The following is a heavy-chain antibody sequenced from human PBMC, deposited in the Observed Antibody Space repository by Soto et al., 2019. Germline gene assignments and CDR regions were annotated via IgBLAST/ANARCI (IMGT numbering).Heavy chain of an antibody. CDR2: VSYDGSNK. Sequence: GGSLRLSCAASGFTFRSYALHWVRQAPGKGLEWVAIVSYDGSNKYYADSVRGRFTISRDNSKNTLYLQMNSLRAEDTAVYFCARATAPGGFSWFDPWGQGSLVTVSS. J-gene: IGHJ5*02. D-gene: IGHD3-16*01. CDR3: ARATAPGGFSWFDP. V-gene: IGHV3-30-3*01. CDR1: GFTFRSYA.